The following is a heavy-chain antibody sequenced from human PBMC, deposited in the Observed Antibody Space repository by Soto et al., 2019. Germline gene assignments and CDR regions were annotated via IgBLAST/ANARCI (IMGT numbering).Heavy chain of an antibody. J-gene: IGHJ3*02. CDR2: IIPIFGTA. Sequence: GASVKVSCKASGGTFSSYAISWVRQAPGQGLEWMGGIIPIFGTANYAQKFQGRVTITADESTSTAYMELSSLRSEDTAVYYCARQPLRYFDWPLRGAFDIWGQGTMVTVSS. V-gene: IGHV1-69*13. CDR3: ARQPLRYFDWPLRGAFDI. CDR1: GGTFSSYA. D-gene: IGHD3-9*01.